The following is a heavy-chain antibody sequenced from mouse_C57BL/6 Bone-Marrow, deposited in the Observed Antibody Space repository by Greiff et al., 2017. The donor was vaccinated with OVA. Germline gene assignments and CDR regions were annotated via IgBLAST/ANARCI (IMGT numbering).Heavy chain of an antibody. D-gene: IGHD2-14*01. V-gene: IGHV1-69*01. CDR1: GYTFTSYW. Sequence: QVHLQQPGAELVMPGASVKLSCKASGYTFTSYWMHWVKQRPGQGLEWIGEIDPSDSYPNYNQKFKGKSTLTVDKSASTAYMQLSSLTSEDSAVYYCAREGVIGNYAMDYWGQGTSVTVSS. J-gene: IGHJ4*01. CDR2: IDPSDSYP. CDR3: AREGVIGNYAMDY.